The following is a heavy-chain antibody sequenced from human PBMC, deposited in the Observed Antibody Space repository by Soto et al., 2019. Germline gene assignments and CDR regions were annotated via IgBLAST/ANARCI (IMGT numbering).Heavy chain of an antibody. J-gene: IGHJ4*02. CDR3: ARDYLSSKLSLSYFDF. Sequence: QVQLVQSGAEVTRPGASVEVSCKASGYSFISHYIHWVRQAPGQGLEWMGFINPSGGSATLAQKFQGRGTMTRDTSTSTVYMELTILRSEDAAVYYCARDYLSSKLSLSYFDFWGQGTLVTVSS. CDR2: INPSGGSA. CDR1: GYSFISHY. V-gene: IGHV1-46*01. D-gene: IGHD2-2*01.